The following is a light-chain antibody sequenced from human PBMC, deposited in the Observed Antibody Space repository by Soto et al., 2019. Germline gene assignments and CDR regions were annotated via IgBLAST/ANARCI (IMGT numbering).Light chain of an antibody. Sequence: EIVLTQSPGTLSLSPGERATLSCRASQSVSSSYLAWYQQKPGQAPRLLLYGASSRATGIPDRFSGSESGTDFTLTISSLEPEDFAVYFCQQYGSSPRTFGQGTKVEIK. V-gene: IGKV3-20*01. CDR1: QSVSSSY. J-gene: IGKJ1*01. CDR2: GAS. CDR3: QQYGSSPRT.